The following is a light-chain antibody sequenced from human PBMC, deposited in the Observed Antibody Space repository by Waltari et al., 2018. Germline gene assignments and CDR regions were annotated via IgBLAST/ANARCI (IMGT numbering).Light chain of an antibody. CDR2: EGT. J-gene: IGLJ2*01. CDR1: SSDVGNYNL. CDR3: CSYTGSRTPRV. Sequence: QSALTQPASVSGSPGQSITISCTGTSSDVGNYNLFSWYQQHPGKAPKLVIYEGTKRPSEVSNRFSGSKSGDTASLTISRLQAEDEADYYCCSYTGSRTPRVFGGGTKLTVV. V-gene: IGLV2-23*01.